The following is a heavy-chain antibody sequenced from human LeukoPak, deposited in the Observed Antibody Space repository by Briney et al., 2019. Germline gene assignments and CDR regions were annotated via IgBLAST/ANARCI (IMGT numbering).Heavy chain of an antibody. V-gene: IGHV4-59*01. D-gene: IGHD4-17*01. Sequence: SETLSLTCTVSGGSISSYYWSWIRQPPGKGLEWIGYIYYSGSTNYNPSPKSRVTISVDTSKNQFSLKLSSGTAADTAVYYCARMTTVTSPAFGYWGQGTLVTDS. J-gene: IGHJ4*02. CDR2: IYYSGST. CDR3: ARMTTVTSPAFGY. CDR1: GGSISSYY.